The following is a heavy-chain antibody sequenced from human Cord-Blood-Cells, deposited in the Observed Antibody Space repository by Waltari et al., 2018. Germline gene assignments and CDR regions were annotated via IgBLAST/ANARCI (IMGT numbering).Heavy chain of an antibody. CDR2: ISGSGGST. J-gene: IGHJ4*02. V-gene: IGHV3-23*01. Sequence: EVQLLESGGGLVKPGGSLGLSCAASAFPFSSQFISWARQAPGKGLEWVSAISGSGGSTYYADSVKGRFTISRDNSKNTLYLQMNSLRAEDTAVYYCAEGYSSSWFDYWGQGTLVTVSS. CDR1: AFPFSSQF. D-gene: IGHD6-13*01. CDR3: AEGYSSSWFDY.